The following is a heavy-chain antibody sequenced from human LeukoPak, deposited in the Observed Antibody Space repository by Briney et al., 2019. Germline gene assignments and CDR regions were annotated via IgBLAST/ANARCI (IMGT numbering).Heavy chain of an antibody. CDR3: ARDYSQFNNYFDY. Sequence: SETLSLTCTVSGGSISSSSYYWGWIRQPPGKGLEWIGSIYYSGSTYYNPSLKSRVTISVDTSKNQFSLKLSSVTAADTAVYYCARDYSQFNNYFDYWGQGTLVTVSS. CDR1: GGSISSSSYY. J-gene: IGHJ4*02. CDR2: IYYSGST. V-gene: IGHV4-39*07. D-gene: IGHD5-24*01.